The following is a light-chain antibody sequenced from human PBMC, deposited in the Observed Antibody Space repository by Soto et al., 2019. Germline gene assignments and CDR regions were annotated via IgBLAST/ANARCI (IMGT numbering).Light chain of an antibody. CDR1: RSDVGGYNY. Sequence: QSALTQPPSASGSPGQSVTISCAGTRSDVGGYNYVSWYQQYPGKVPKLMIYEVSERPSGVPDRFSGSKSGNTAFLTVSGLQAEDEADYYCLSYADTAYVFGTGTKLTVL. V-gene: IGLV2-8*01. CDR3: LSYADTAYV. CDR2: EVS. J-gene: IGLJ1*01.